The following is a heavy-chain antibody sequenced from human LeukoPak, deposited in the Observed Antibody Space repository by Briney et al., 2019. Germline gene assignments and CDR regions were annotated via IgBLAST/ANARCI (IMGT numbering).Heavy chain of an antibody. CDR2: ISWNSGSI. J-gene: IGHJ4*02. V-gene: IGHV3-9*01. Sequence: GGSLRLSCAASGFTFDDYAMHWVRQAPGKGLEWVSGISWNSGSIGYADSVKGRFTISRDNAKNSLYLQMNSLRVEDTAVYYCAKNDYGDYWGQGTPVTVSS. CDR1: GFTFDDYA. CDR3: AKNDYGDY.